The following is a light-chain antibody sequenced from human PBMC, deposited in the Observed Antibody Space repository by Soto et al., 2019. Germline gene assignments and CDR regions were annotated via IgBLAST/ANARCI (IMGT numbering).Light chain of an antibody. Sequence: QSALTQPASVSGSPGQSITISCTGTSCDVGAYNYVSWYQQHPGKAPKLMIYEVTYRPSGVSDRFSGSRSGNTASLTISGLQAEDESDYYCSSYTSSTTWVFGGGTKLTVL. CDR3: SSYTSSTTWV. V-gene: IGLV2-14*01. CDR2: EVT. J-gene: IGLJ3*02. CDR1: SCDVGAYNY.